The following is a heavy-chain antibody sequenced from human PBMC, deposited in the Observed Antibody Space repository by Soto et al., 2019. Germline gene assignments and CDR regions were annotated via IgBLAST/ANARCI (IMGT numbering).Heavy chain of an antibody. CDR3: TRSPPGVAGRYYFDF. D-gene: IGHD6-6*01. J-gene: IGHJ4*02. CDR2: IWYDGSNQ. V-gene: IGHV3-33*01. Sequence: QVHLVESGGGVVQPGRSLRLSCAASGFAFSSYGMHWVRQTPGKGLEWVALIWYDGSNQYYADSVKGRFTISRDNSKNTLYLQMHSLRAEDTAVYFCTRSPPGVAGRYYFDFWGQGTLVTVSS. CDR1: GFAFSSYG.